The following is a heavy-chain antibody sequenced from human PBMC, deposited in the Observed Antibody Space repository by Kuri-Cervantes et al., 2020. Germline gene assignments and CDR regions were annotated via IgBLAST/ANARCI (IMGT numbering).Heavy chain of an antibody. Sequence: GGSLRLSCAASGFAFSKYTMNWVRQAPGKGLEWVSSISSSSYIYYADSVKGRFTISRDNAKNSLYLQMNSLRADDTAVYYCARGQQLGYYYGMDVWGQGTTVTVSS. CDR2: ISSSSYI. CDR3: ARGQQLGYYYGMDV. V-gene: IGHV3-21*01. J-gene: IGHJ6*02. CDR1: GFAFSKYT. D-gene: IGHD6-13*01.